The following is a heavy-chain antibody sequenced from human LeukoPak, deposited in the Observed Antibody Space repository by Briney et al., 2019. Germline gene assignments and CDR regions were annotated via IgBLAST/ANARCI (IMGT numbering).Heavy chain of an antibody. D-gene: IGHD3-22*01. Sequence: GGSLRLSCAASGFTFSSYGMHWVRQAPGKGLEWVAVIWYGGSNKYYADSVKGRFTISRDNSKNTLYLQMNSLRAEDTAVYYCAKDLSDYDSSGFDYWGQGTLVTVSS. CDR2: IWYGGSNK. V-gene: IGHV3-30*02. CDR3: AKDLSDYDSSGFDY. J-gene: IGHJ4*02. CDR1: GFTFSSYG.